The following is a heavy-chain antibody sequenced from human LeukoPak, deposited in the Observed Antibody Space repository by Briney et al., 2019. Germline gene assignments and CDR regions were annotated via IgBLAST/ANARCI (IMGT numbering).Heavy chain of an antibody. CDR2: ISAYNGNT. CDR1: GGTFSSNA. CDR3: ARAATMVRGVIITPLGY. D-gene: IGHD3-10*01. J-gene: IGHJ4*02. V-gene: IGHV1-18*01. Sequence: ASVKVSCKASGGTFSSNAIIWVRQAPGQGLERMGWISAYNGNTNCAQKLQGRVTMTTDTSTSTAYMELRSLRSDDTAVYYCARAATMVRGVIITPLGYWGQGTLVTVSS.